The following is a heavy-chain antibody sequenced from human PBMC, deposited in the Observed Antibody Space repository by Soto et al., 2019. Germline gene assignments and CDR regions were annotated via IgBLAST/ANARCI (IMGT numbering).Heavy chain of an antibody. CDR3: ARDSDGSGSYFTNY. J-gene: IGHJ4*02. CDR2: ISPHKDDT. Sequence: VSVKVSCKTSGYTFSRIGSSWVRQAPGQGLEWMGWISPHKDDTYYAQRLQGRVTMTTDTSTNTSYMELRSLRSDDTAVYFCARDSDGSGSYFTNYWGPGTLVTVSS. D-gene: IGHD3-10*01. CDR1: GYTFSRIG. V-gene: IGHV1-18*01.